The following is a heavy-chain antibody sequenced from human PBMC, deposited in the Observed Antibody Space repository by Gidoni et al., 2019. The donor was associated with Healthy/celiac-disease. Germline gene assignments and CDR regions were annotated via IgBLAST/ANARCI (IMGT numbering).Heavy chain of an antibody. D-gene: IGHD6-19*01. CDR1: GFTFSSYS. J-gene: IGHJ4*02. V-gene: IGHV3-21*01. CDR2: ISSSSSYI. CDR3: ARAALLAGTNFDY. Sequence: EVQLVESGGGLVKPGGSLRLSCAASGFTFSSYSMNWVRQAPWKGLEWVSSISSSSSYIYYADSVKGRFTISRDNAKNSLYLQMNSLRAEDTAVYYCARAALLAGTNFDYWGQGTLVTVSS.